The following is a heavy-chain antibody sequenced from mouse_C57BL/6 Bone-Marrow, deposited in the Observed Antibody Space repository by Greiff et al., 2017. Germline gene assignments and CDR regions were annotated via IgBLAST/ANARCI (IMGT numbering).Heavy chain of an antibody. V-gene: IGHV1-55*01. J-gene: IGHJ1*03. CDR1: GYTFTSYW. Sequence: QVQLQQPGAELVQPGASVKMSCKASGYTFTSYWITWVKQRPGQGLEWIGDIYPGSGSTNYNEQFKSKATLTVDTSSSTAYMQLSSLTSEDSAVYYCARCFYWYFDVWGTGTTVTVSS. CDR3: ARCFYWYFDV. CDR2: IYPGSGST.